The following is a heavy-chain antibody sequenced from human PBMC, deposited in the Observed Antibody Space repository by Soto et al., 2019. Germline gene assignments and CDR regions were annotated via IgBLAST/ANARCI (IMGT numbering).Heavy chain of an antibody. D-gene: IGHD6-6*01. Sequence: SETLSLTCAVYGGSFSGYYWSWIRQPPGKGLEWIGEINHSGSANYNPSLKSRVTISVDTSKNQFSLKLSSVTAADTALYYCARTSRFEYWGQGTLVTVS. V-gene: IGHV4-34*01. CDR3: ARTSRFEY. CDR2: INHSGSA. CDR1: GGSFSGYY. J-gene: IGHJ4*02.